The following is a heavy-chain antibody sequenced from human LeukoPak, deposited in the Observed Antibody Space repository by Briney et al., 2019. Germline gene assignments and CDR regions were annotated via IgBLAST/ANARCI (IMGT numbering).Heavy chain of an antibody. V-gene: IGHV1-8*01. Sequence: ASVKVSCKTSGYTFTSYDINWVRQATGQGLEWMGWMNPNSGNTGYAQKFQGRVTMTRNTSINTAYMELSGLRSEDTAVYYCARGPGYSSGWSTGMPKGWFDPWGQGTLVTVSS. CDR1: GYTFTSYD. J-gene: IGHJ5*02. CDR3: ARGPGYSSGWSTGMPKGWFDP. D-gene: IGHD6-19*01. CDR2: MNPNSGNT.